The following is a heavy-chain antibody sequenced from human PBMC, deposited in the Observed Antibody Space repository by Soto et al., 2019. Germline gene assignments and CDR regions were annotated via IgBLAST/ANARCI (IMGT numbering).Heavy chain of an antibody. Sequence: SLTCTFSCCSISSGDYYWSWIRHPAGKGMKWIGYICYSGSTYYNPALKSRVTISVDTSKNQFSLKLSSVTAADTAVYYCAREDYYDSSGYYVLDYWGQGTLVTVSS. CDR3: AREDYYDSSGYYVLDY. J-gene: IGHJ4*02. CDR2: ICYSGST. CDR1: CCSISSGDYY. V-gene: IGHV4-30-4*01. D-gene: IGHD3-22*01.